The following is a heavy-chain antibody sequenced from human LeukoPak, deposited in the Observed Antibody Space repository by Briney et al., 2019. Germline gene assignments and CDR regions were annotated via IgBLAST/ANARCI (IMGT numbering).Heavy chain of an antibody. D-gene: IGHD2-21*02. CDR2: IIPIFGTA. J-gene: IGHJ6*02. Sequence: SVKVSCKASGYTFTSYYMHWVRQAPGQGLEWMGGIIPIFGTANYAQKFQGRVTITADESTSTAYMELSSLRSEDTAVYYCARDPGGGDVNYCGMDVWGQGTTVTVSS. CDR3: ARDPGGGDVNYCGMDV. CDR1: GYTFTSYY. V-gene: IGHV1-69*13.